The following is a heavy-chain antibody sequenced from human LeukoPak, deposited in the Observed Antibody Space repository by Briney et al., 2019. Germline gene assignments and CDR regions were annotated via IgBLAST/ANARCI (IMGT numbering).Heavy chain of an antibody. CDR2: IYYSGCT. CDR3: ARAFDDSSGDPQDI. V-gene: IGHV4-30-4*01. J-gene: IGHJ3*02. Sequence: LSPSSPVRKGAVRGGSEDLGWSRKPKGKGLDWIGYIYYSGCTYYHPSLKSRVTISVDTSKNQFSLKPSSVTAADTAVYYCARAFDDSSGDPQDIWAQVKMVTVSS. CDR1: KGAVRGGSED. D-gene: IGHD3-22*01.